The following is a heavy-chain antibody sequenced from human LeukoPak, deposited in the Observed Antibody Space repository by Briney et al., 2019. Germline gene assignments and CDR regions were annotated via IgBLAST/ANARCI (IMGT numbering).Heavy chain of an antibody. CDR1: GFTFSAYA. CDR2: ISSGGGTT. V-gene: IGHV3-23*01. CDR3: AKDRNSWPTDFDS. J-gene: IGHJ4*02. D-gene: IGHD2/OR15-2a*01. Sequence: GGSLRLSCAASGFTFSAYAVNWLRQAPGKGLEWVSKISSGGGTTYYEDSVKGRFIISRDNSKNTLYLQMNSLRGEDTAVYYCAKDRNSWPTDFDSWGEGTLVTVSA.